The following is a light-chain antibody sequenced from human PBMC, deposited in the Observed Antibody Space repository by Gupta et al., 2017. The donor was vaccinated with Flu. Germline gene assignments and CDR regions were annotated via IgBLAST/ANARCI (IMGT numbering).Light chain of an antibody. V-gene: IGKV4-1*01. Sequence: DIVMTQSPDSLAVSLGERATINCKSSQSVLYSSNNKNYLAWYQQKPGQPPKLLIYWASTRESGVPDRFSGRGSGTDFTLTISSLQAEDVAVYYCLQDDSTPRTFGQGTKVEI. CDR3: LQDDSTPRT. CDR2: WAS. J-gene: IGKJ1*01. CDR1: QSVLYSSNNKNY.